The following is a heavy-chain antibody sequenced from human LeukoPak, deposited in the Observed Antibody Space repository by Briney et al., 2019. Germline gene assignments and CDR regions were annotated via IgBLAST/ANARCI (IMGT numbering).Heavy chain of an antibody. D-gene: IGHD5-18*01. J-gene: IGHJ5*02. V-gene: IGHV1-69*13. CDR3: ARLGYSYGSGWFDP. CDR1: GGTFSSYA. Sequence: SVKVSCKASGGTFSSYAISWVRQAPGQGLEWMGGIIPSFGTANYAQKFQGRVTITADESTSTAYMELSSLRSEDTAVYYCARLGYSYGSGWFDPWGQGTLVTVSS. CDR2: IIPSFGTA.